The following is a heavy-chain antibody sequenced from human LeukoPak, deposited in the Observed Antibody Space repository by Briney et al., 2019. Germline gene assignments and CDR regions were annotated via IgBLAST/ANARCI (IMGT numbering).Heavy chain of an antibody. V-gene: IGHV4-59*01. CDR1: GGSINSDY. J-gene: IGHJ4*02. Sequence: SETLSLTCTVFGGSINSDYWNWIRQPPGKGLEWIGYIYYSGSTNYNPSLKSRVTISVDTSKNQFSLKLSSVTAADTAVYYCARVDSSGYFGMGPSDSWAQGTLVIVSS. CDR2: IYYSGST. D-gene: IGHD3-22*01. CDR3: ARVDSSGYFGMGPSDS.